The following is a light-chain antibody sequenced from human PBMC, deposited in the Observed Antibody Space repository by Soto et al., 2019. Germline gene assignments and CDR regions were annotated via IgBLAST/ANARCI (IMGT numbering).Light chain of an antibody. CDR2: KAS. J-gene: IGKJ1*01. Sequence: DIQMTQSPSTLSASVGDRVTITCRASQSISSWLAWYQQKPGKAPKLLIYKASSLKSGVTSRFSGSGSGTEFTLTITSLQPDDFATYYCQQYNSNWTFGQGTKVEIK. CDR3: QQYNSNWT. V-gene: IGKV1-5*03. CDR1: QSISSW.